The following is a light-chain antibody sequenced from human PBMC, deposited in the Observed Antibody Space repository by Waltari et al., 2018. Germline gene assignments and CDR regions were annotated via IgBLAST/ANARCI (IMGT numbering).Light chain of an antibody. Sequence: QSALTQPASVSGSPGQSITISCTGTSSDAGGYNYVSWYQQHPGKAPKLMIYEVSNRPSGVSDRFSGSSSGNTASLTISGLQAEDEADYYCSSYTSSTPYVFGTGTKVTVL. CDR2: EVS. V-gene: IGLV2-14*01. CDR3: SSYTSSTPYV. CDR1: SSDAGGYNY. J-gene: IGLJ1*01.